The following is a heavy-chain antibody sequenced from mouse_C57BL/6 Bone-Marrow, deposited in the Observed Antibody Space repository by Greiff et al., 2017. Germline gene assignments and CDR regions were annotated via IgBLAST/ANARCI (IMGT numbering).Heavy chain of an antibody. V-gene: IGHV1-85*01. Sequence: QVQLQQSGPELVKPGASVKLSCKASGYTFTSYDINWVKQRPGQGLEWIGWIYPRDGSTKYNEKFKGQATLNVATSSSTAYMELHSLTSADSAVYFCARVEVDGSSGDWYFEFWGTGTTVTVSS. D-gene: IGHD1-1*01. CDR1: GYTFTSYD. CDR2: IYPRDGST. CDR3: ARVEVDGSSGDWYFEF. J-gene: IGHJ1*03.